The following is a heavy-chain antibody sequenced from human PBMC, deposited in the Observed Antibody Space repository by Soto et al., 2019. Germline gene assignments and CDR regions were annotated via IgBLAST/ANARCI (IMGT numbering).Heavy chain of an antibody. CDR3: AKGQRWELPFDY. V-gene: IGHV3-23*01. CDR2: FSGTTSST. Sequence: PAGSLRLSCAASGFIFSNFAMSWVRQAPGKGLEWVSAFSGTTSSTYYAASVKGRFTISRDNSKNTLYLQMNSLKAEDTAVYYCAKGQRWELPFDYWGQGALVTVSS. D-gene: IGHD1-26*01. J-gene: IGHJ4*02. CDR1: GFIFSNFA.